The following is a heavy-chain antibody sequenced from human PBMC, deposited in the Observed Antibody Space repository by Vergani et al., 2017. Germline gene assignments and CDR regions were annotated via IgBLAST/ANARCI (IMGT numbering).Heavy chain of an antibody. J-gene: IGHJ4*02. V-gene: IGHV3-53*04. CDR1: GFTVSSNY. CDR3: ARGGDRIAARPGWEFGSGTLDY. Sequence: EVQLLESGGGLVQPGGSLRLSCAASGFTVSSNYMSWVRQAPGKGLEWVSVIYSGGSTYYADSVKGRFTIARHNSKNTLYLQMNSLRAEDTAVYYCARGGDRIAARPGWEFGSGTLDYWGQGTLVTVSS. D-gene: IGHD6-6*01. CDR2: IYSGGST.